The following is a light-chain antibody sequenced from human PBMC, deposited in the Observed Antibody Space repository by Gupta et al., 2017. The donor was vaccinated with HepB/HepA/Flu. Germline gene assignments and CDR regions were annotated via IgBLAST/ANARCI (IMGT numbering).Light chain of an antibody. Sequence: DIVMTQSPLSLPVTPGESASISCRSSQSLVKSNGYNYLDWYLQKPGQSPQLLIYLGSNRASGVPDRFSGSGSGADFTLKISRGEADDVGVYYCMQALQSPRTFGQGTKVEIK. CDR2: LGS. CDR1: QSLVKSNGYNY. V-gene: IGKV2-28*01. J-gene: IGKJ1*01. CDR3: MQALQSPRT.